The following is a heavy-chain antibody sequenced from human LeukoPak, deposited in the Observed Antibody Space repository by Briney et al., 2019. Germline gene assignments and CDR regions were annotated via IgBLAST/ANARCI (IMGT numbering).Heavy chain of an antibody. J-gene: IGHJ6*03. D-gene: IGHD5-18*01. Sequence: SETLSLTCTVSGGSISSYYWSWIRQPAGKGLEWIGRIYTGGSTDYIPSLKSRATISVDTSKNQFSLKLSSVIAADTAVYYCAREGGYSYGYGVADYYYYYMDVWGKGTTVTVSS. CDR3: AREGGYSYGYGVADYYYYYMDV. CDR2: IYTGGST. V-gene: IGHV4-4*07. CDR1: GGSISSYY.